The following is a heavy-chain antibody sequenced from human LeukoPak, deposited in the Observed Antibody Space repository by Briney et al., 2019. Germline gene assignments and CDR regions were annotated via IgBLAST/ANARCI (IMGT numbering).Heavy chain of an antibody. J-gene: IGHJ4*02. CDR1: GFTFSNAW. D-gene: IGHD4-23*01. CDR3: TTDGIWGGNPDY. Sequence: GGSLRLSCAASGFTFSNAWMSWVRQAPGKGLEWVGRIKSKTDGGTTDYAAPVKGRLTISRDDTKNTLYLQMNSLKTEDTAVYYCTTDGIWGGNPDYWGQGTLVTVSS. V-gene: IGHV3-15*01. CDR2: IKSKTDGGTT.